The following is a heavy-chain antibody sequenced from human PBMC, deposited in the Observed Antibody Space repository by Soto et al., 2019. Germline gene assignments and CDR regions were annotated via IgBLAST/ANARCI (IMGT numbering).Heavy chain of an antibody. Sequence: GGTLRLSCAASGFTFSSDAMHWVRQAPGKGLEWVAVISYDGSNKYYADSVKGRFTISRDNSKNTLYLQMNSLRAEDTTVYYYARDSMYYDSIGHWGQGTLVTVSS. CDR3: ARDSMYYDSIGH. D-gene: IGHD3-22*01. J-gene: IGHJ4*02. CDR2: ISYDGSNK. V-gene: IGHV3-30-3*01. CDR1: GFTFSSDA.